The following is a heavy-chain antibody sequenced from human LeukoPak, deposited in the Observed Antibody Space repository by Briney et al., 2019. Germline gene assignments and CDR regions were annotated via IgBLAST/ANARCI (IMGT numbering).Heavy chain of an antibody. D-gene: IGHD3-10*02. CDR2: INHSGST. CDR3: ASLGSGSYPSPAGFDY. V-gene: IGHV4-34*01. CDR1: GGSFSGYY. Sequence: ETLSLTCAVYGGSFSGYYWSWIRQPPGKGLEWIGEINHSGSTNYNPSLKSRVTISVDTSKNQFSLKLSSVTAADTAVYYCASLGSGSYPSPAGFDYWGQGTLVTVSS. J-gene: IGHJ4*02.